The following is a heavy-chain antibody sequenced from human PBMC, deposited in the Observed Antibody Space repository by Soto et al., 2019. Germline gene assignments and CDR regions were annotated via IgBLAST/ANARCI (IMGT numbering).Heavy chain of an antibody. V-gene: IGHV3-7*01. CDR3: ARDEGSLGY. J-gene: IGHJ4*02. Sequence: EVQLVDSGGGLVQSGGSLRLSCGASGFTFSRYWMSWVRQAPGKGLEWVANIKQDGSEKNYVDSVRGRFTISRDNAKNSLYLQMNNLRAEDTAVYYCARDEGSLGYWGQGTPVTVSS. D-gene: IGHD2-15*01. CDR2: IKQDGSEK. CDR1: GFTFSRYW.